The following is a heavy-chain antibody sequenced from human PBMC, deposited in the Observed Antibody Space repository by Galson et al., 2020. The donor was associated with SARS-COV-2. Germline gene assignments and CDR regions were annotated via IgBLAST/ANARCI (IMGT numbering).Heavy chain of an antibody. D-gene: IGHD4-17*01. CDR1: GFTLSSYW. CDR2: INSDGSRI. CDR3: ASYYGDYHY. V-gene: IGHV3-74*01. Sequence: GESLKISCGASGFTLSSYWMHWVRQAPGKGLVWVSGINSDGSRITYADSVKGRFTISRDNAKNTLYLQMNSLRAEDTAVYYCASYYGDYHYWGQGTLVTVSS. J-gene: IGHJ4*02.